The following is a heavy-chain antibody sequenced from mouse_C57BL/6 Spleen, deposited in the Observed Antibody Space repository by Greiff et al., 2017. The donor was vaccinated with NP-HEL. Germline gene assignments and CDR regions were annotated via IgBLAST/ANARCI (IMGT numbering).Heavy chain of an antibody. CDR2: IDPEDGET. J-gene: IGHJ3*01. D-gene: IGHD2-4*01. Sequence: VQLKESGAELVKPGASVKLSCTASGFNIKDYYMHWVKQRTEQGLEWIGRIDPEDGETKYAPKFQGKATITADTSSNTAYLQLSSLTSEDTAVYYCARLQTGYYDYPWFAYWGQGTLVTVSA. V-gene: IGHV14-2*01. CDR1: GFNIKDYY. CDR3: ARLQTGYYDYPWFAY.